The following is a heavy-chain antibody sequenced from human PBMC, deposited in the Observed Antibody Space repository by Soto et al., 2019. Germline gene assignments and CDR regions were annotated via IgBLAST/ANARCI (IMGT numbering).Heavy chain of an antibody. V-gene: IGHV3-23*01. J-gene: IGHJ4*02. CDR3: AKTRYSSSASGSDY. CDR1: GCTFSSYA. Sequence: EVQLLESGGGLVQPGGSLRLSCAASGCTFSSYAMSWVRQAPGKGLEWVSAISGSGGSTYYADSVKGRFTISRDNSKNTLYLQMNSLRAEDTAVYYCAKTRYSSSASGSDYWGQGTLVTVSS. D-gene: IGHD6-6*01. CDR2: ISGSGGST.